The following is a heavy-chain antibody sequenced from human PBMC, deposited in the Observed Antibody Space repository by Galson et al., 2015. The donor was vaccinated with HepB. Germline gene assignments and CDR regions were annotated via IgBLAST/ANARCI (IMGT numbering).Heavy chain of an antibody. CDR2: ISYDGSNK. D-gene: IGHD3-10*01. J-gene: IGHJ4*02. V-gene: IGHV3-30-3*01. CDR1: GFTFSSHA. Sequence: SLRLSCAASGFTFSSHAMHWVRQAPGKGLEWVAVISYDGSNKYYADSVKGRFTISRDNSKNTLYLQMNSLRAEDTAVYYCARGARLWFGELFPDYWGQGTLVTVSS. CDR3: ARGARLWFGELFPDY.